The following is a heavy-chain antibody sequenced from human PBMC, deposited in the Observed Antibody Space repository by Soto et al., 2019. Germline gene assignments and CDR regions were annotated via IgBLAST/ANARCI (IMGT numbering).Heavy chain of an antibody. CDR3: AREHYGNSAWFDP. J-gene: IGHJ5*02. V-gene: IGHV1-8*01. D-gene: IGHD3-10*01. CDR1: GYTFPSYD. Sequence: QVQLVQSGAEVKKPGASVKVSCKASGYTFPSYDINWVRQATGQGLEWMGWMNPNSGNTGYAQKFQGRVTMTRNTSITTAYMELGSRRSEDTAVYYCAREHYGNSAWFDPWGQGTLVTVSS. CDR2: MNPNSGNT.